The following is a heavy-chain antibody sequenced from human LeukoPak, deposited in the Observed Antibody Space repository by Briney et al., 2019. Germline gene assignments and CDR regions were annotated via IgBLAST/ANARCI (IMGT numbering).Heavy chain of an antibody. CDR1: GYSLTELS. CDR3: VRFAAGPDPYYP. Sequence: GASVTVSCTVSGYSLTELSMHWVRQAQGKGKEWMGGFDPEDGETIYAQNFQGRVTMTEHTSTDTAYMELNNLTSEDTAVYYCVRFAAGPDPYYPWGQGTLVTVSS. J-gene: IGHJ5*02. V-gene: IGHV1-24*01. CDR2: FDPEDGET. D-gene: IGHD6-25*01.